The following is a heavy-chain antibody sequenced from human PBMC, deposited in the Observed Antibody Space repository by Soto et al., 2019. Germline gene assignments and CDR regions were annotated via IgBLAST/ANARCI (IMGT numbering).Heavy chain of an antibody. D-gene: IGHD2-2*01. CDR1: GYTFTSYD. CDR2: MNPNSGNT. J-gene: IGHJ4*02. V-gene: IGHV1-8*01. CDR3: ARWVGYCSSTSCSDVDY. Sequence: ASVKVSCKASGYTFTSYDINWVRQATGQGLEWMGWMNPNSGNTGYAQKFQGRVTMTRNTSISTAYMELSSLRSEDTAVYYCARWVGYCSSTSCSDVDYWGQGTLVTVSS.